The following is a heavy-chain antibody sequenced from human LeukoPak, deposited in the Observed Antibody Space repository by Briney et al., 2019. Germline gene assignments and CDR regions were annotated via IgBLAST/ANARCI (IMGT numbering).Heavy chain of an antibody. V-gene: IGHV4-34*01. CDR1: GGSFSGYY. Sequence: PSETLSLTCAVYGGSFSGYYWSWIRQPPGKGLEWIGEINHSGSINYNPSLKSRVTISVDTSKNQFSLKLSSVTAADTAVYYCARGPRPYYYGSGKVDYWGQGTLVTVSS. J-gene: IGHJ4*02. CDR3: ARGPRPYYYGSGKVDY. CDR2: INHSGSI. D-gene: IGHD3-10*01.